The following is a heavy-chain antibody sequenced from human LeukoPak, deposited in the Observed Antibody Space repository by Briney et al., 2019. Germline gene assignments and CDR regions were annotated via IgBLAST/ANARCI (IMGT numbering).Heavy chain of an antibody. D-gene: IGHD6-13*01. J-gene: IGHJ4*02. V-gene: IGHV3-23*01. CDR3: AKEGYGTCGFHCDF. CDR1: GFTFRDYT. Sequence: GGSLRLSCAASGFTFRDYTMSWVRQVPGKGLEWVSAISGSGFRTHNADSVKGRFTISRDNSRNTVYLQMNNLRAEDTALYYCAKEGYGTCGFHCDFWGQGTLVTVSS. CDR2: ISGSGFRT.